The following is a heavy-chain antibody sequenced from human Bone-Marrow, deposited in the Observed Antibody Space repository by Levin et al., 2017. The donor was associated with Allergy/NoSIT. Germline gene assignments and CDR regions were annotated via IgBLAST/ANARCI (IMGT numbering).Heavy chain of an antibody. J-gene: IGHJ4*02. CDR1: GFSLIPSGVA. CDR3: AHTVDSSTWYKDPSWFDY. CDR2: IYWDDDK. Sequence: SGPTLVKPTQTLTLTCTFSGFSLIPSGVAVGWIRQPPGKALEWLALIYWDDDKRYSPSLKNRLTITKDTSKNQVVLTMTNMDPVDTATYYCAHTVDSSTWYKDPSWFDYWGQGTLVSVSS. D-gene: IGHD6-13*01. V-gene: IGHV2-5*02.